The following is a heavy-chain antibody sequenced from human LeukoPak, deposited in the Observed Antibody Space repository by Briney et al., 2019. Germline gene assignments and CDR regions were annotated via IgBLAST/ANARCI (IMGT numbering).Heavy chain of an antibody. CDR2: IIAIFGTT. CDR3: AREGNFGYSSGWDPQDYYYYGMDV. Sequence: SLKVSCKASGGTFSSYAISWVRQAPGQGLEWMGGIIAIFGTTNYAQKFQGRVTITADESTSTAYMELSSLRSEDTAVYYCAREGNFGYSSGWDPQDYYYYGMDVWGQGTTVTVSS. D-gene: IGHD6-19*01. CDR1: GGTFSSYA. J-gene: IGHJ6*02. V-gene: IGHV1-69*13.